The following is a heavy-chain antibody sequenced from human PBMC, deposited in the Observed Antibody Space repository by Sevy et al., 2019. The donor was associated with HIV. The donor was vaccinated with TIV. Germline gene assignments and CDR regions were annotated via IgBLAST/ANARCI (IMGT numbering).Heavy chain of an antibody. CDR2: IYYNGNA. CDR3: ARAQSYYDRGGPQKYYIDY. V-gene: IGHV4-59*13. J-gene: IGHJ4*02. Sequence: SETLSLTCTVSGGYISSYYWSWIRQSPEKGLEWIGYIYYNGNANYNHSLKSGHCMSVDTSMNRFSQKLGSVTAADTAGDYCARAQSYYDRGGPQKYYIDYWGQGTLVTVSS. D-gene: IGHD3-22*01. CDR1: GGYISSYY.